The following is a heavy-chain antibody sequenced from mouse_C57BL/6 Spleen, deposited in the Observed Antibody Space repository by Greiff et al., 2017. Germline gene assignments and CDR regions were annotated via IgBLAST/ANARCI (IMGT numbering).Heavy chain of an antibody. J-gene: IGHJ1*03. CDR2: IRLKSDNYAT. CDR3: TGRGYYGPYWYFDV. CDR1: GFTFSNYW. V-gene: IGHV6-3*01. Sequence: EVKLVESGGGLVQPGGSMKLSCVASGFTFSNYWMNWVRQSPEKGLEWVAQIRLKSDNYATHYAESVKGRFTISRDDSKSSVYLQMNNLRAEDTGIYYCTGRGYYGPYWYFDVWGTGTTVTVSS. D-gene: IGHD1-1*01.